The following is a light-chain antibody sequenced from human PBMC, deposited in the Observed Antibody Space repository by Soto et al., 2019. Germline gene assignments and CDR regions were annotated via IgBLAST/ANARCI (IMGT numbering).Light chain of an antibody. CDR2: GAS. J-gene: IGKJ2*01. CDR3: QQYGGVPYT. CDR1: ESISRDY. Sequence: EIVLTQSPGTLSLSPGQRATLSCRARESISRDYLAWYQQRLGQAPRLLIYGASSGATGIQDRFSGSGSWTDVTLTISRLEPVDFAIYYCQQYGGVPYTFGQGTKLEIK. V-gene: IGKV3-20*01.